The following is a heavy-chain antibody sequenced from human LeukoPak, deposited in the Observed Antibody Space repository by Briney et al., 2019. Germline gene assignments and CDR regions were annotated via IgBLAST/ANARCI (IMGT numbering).Heavy chain of an antibody. D-gene: IGHD5-18*01. Sequence: PGRSLRLSCAASGFTFSSYGMHWGRQAPGKGLEWVALISYDGSKKYYGDSVKGRFTISRDNSKNTLYLQMNSLRAEDTAVYYCAKEGEYSYGRPLDYWGQGTLVTVSS. CDR3: AKEGEYSYGRPLDY. CDR1: GFTFSSYG. J-gene: IGHJ4*02. V-gene: IGHV3-30*18. CDR2: ISYDGSKK.